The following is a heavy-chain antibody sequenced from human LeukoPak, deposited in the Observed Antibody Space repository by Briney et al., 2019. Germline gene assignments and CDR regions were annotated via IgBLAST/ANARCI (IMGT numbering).Heavy chain of an antibody. D-gene: IGHD5-18*01. CDR1: GFSFTGYF. CDR3: ARGPHDTAYYFDQ. CDR2: IDPNSGGT. J-gene: IGHJ4*02. V-gene: IGHV1-2*06. Sequence: ASVKVSCKASGFSFTGYFMHRVRQAPGQGPEWMGRIDPNSGGTNYALKFQGRATMTRDTPITTAYMDLSRLRSDDTAVYYCARGPHDTAYYFDQWGQGTLVTVSS.